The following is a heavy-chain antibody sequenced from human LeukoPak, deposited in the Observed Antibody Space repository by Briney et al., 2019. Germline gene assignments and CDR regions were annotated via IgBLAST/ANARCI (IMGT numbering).Heavy chain of an antibody. Sequence: ESGPTLVKPTQTLTLTCTFSGFSLSTSGVGVGWIRQPPGKALEWLALIYWDDDKRYSPSLKSRLTITKDTSKNQVVLSMTNLDPVDTATYYCTHTGSGTYFGVFDYWGQGSLATVSS. V-gene: IGHV2-5*02. D-gene: IGHD1-26*01. CDR1: GFSLSTSGVG. J-gene: IGHJ4*02. CDR3: THTGSGTYFGVFDY. CDR2: IYWDDDK.